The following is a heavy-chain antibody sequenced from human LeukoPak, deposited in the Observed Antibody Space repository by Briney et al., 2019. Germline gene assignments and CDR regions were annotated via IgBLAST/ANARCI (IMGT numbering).Heavy chain of an antibody. CDR2: ISGSGGST. CDR3: AKIRIGPYYYYGMDV. CDR1: GLTLSSYA. Sequence: GGSLRLSCAASGLTLSSYAMSWVRPAPGKGLEWVSAISGSGGSTYYADSVKGRFTISRDNSKNTLYLQMNSLRAEDTAVYYCAKIRIGPYYYYGMDVWGQGTTVTVSS. J-gene: IGHJ6*02. D-gene: IGHD2-15*01. V-gene: IGHV3-23*01.